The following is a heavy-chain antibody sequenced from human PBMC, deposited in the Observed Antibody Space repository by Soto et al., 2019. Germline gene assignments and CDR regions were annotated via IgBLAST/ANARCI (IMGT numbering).Heavy chain of an antibody. Sequence: PSETLSLTCTVSGGSISSSYWSWIRQPPGRGLEWIGDIYYRGNTNYNPSLESRVTISIDTSKKQFSLKVTSVTAADTAVYYCGRYAGHVDSWGQGTLVPVSS. CDR3: GRYAGHVDS. D-gene: IGHD2-2*01. V-gene: IGHV4-59*01. CDR2: IYYRGNT. J-gene: IGHJ4*02. CDR1: GGSISSSY.